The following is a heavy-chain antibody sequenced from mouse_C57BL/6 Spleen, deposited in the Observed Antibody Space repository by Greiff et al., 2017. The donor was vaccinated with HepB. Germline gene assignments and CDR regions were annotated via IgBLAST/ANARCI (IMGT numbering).Heavy chain of an antibody. CDR2: INPGSGGT. CDR1: GYSFTNYL. CDR3: ARSEGSYFDY. Sequence: QVQLQQSGAELVRPGPSVTVSCKASGYSFTNYLIEWVKQRPGQGLEWIGVINPGSGGTNYNEKFKGKATLTADKSSSTAYMQHSSLTSEDAAVYCCARSEGSYFDYWGQGTTLTVSS. V-gene: IGHV1-54*01. D-gene: IGHD1-1*01. J-gene: IGHJ2*01.